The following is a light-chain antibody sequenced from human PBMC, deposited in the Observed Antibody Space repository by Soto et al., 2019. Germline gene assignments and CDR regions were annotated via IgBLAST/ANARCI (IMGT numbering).Light chain of an antibody. CDR1: QSIFTN. Sequence: EIVITRSPSTLTLSPGAISALSCSGSQSIFTNLAWYQQKPGQAPRLLIHGASSRATGIPARFSGSGSGTDFTLSISSLQSEDFAVYYCQQYSRWPISFGGGTKVDIK. V-gene: IGKV3-15*01. CDR2: GAS. J-gene: IGKJ4*01. CDR3: QQYSRWPIS.